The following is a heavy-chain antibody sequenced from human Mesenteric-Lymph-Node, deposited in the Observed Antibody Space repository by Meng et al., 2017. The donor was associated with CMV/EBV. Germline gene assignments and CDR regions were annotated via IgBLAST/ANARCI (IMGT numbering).Heavy chain of an antibody. CDR1: GGSVISSNW. CDR2: MHHTGKS. CDR3: ARLLSTTEGYWRFDP. V-gene: IGHV4-4*02. Sequence: SGGSVISSNWRTWVRRSPGTGMEWIGEMHHTGKSNNNPSLRSRLTLSVDSSKNQFSLKLTSVTAADTAVYYCARLLSTTEGYWRFDPWGQGTLVTVSS. J-gene: IGHJ5*02. D-gene: IGHD2-15*01.